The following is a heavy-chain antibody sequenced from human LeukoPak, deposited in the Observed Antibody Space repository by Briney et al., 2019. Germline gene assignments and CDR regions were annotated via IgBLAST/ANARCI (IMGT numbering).Heavy chain of an antibody. CDR3: ARDPSSDRFQYFDY. D-gene: IGHD6-19*01. V-gene: IGHV3-21*01. CDR2: MSITYSNI. CDR1: GFTFSTSG. J-gene: IGHJ4*02. Sequence: GGSLRLSCAASGFTFSTSGMNWVRQAPGKGLEWVSSMSITYSNIYCADSVKGRFTMSRDNAKNSLYLQMSSLTAEDTAVYYCARDPSSDRFQYFDYWGQGALVTVSS.